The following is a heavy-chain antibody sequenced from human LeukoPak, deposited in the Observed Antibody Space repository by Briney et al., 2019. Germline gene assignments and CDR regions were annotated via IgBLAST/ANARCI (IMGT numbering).Heavy chain of an antibody. CDR3: GREVPGGATILDC. CDR2: IKEDGSVK. D-gene: IGHD1-26*01. CDR1: GFTFSSYW. V-gene: IGHV3-7*04. J-gene: IGHJ4*02. Sequence: PGGSLRLSCAAPGFTFSSYWMSWVRQAPGKGLERVANIKEDGSVKNYVDSVKGRFTISRDNGKNSLYLQMNSLRADDTAVYYCGREVPGGATILDCWGQGTLVTVSS.